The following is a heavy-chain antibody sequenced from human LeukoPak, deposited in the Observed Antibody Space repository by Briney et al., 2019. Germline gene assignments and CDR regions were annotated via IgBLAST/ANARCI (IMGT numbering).Heavy chain of an antibody. Sequence: GGSLRLSCAASGFTFSSYEMNWVRQAPGKGLEWVSYISSSGSTIYYADSVKGRFTISRDNAKNSLYLQMNSLRAEDTAVYYCARRVDHYGMDVWDQGTTVTVSS. CDR2: ISSSGSTI. V-gene: IGHV3-48*03. J-gene: IGHJ6*02. CDR1: GFTFSSYE. CDR3: ARRVDHYGMDV.